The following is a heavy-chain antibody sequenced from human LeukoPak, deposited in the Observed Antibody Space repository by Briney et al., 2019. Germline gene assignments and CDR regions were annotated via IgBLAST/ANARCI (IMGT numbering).Heavy chain of an antibody. D-gene: IGHD3-10*01. Sequence: PGGSLRLSCAASGFTFSNYWMSWVRQAPGKGLEWVANIKEDGSAKYYVDSVKGRFTISRDNAKNSVYLQMNSLRADDTAVYYCARLSYDSGTNYTCYEYWGQGTLVTVSS. J-gene: IGHJ4*02. CDR3: ARLSYDSGTNYTCYEY. CDR1: GFTFSNYW. V-gene: IGHV3-7*01. CDR2: IKEDGSAK.